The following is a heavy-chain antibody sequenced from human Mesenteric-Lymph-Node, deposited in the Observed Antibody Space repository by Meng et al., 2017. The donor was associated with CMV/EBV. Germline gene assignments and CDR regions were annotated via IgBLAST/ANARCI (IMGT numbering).Heavy chain of an antibody. Sequence: GESLKISCAASGFTFSDYYMNWIRQAPGKGLEWVSYISSSGSTIYYADSVKGRFTISRDNAKNSLYLQMNSLRAEDTAVYYCAKDLYCSTTSCWRYYYYYYGMDVWGQGTTVTVSS. CDR3: AKDLYCSTTSCWRYYYYYYGMDV. V-gene: IGHV3-11*04. J-gene: IGHJ6*02. D-gene: IGHD2-2*01. CDR2: ISSSGSTI. CDR1: GFTFSDYY.